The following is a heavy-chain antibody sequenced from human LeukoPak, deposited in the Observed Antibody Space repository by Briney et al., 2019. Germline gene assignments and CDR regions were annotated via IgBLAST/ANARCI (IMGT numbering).Heavy chain of an antibody. V-gene: IGHV1-2*06. D-gene: IGHD3-22*01. CDR2: INPNSGGT. CDR1: GYTFTGYY. Sequence: GASVKVSCKASGYTFTGYYMHWVRQAPGQGLEWMGRINPNSGGTNYARKFQGRVTMTRDTSISTAYMELSRLRSDDTAVYYCARGFLGDYDSSGNYFDYWGQGTLVTVSS. J-gene: IGHJ4*02. CDR3: ARGFLGDYDSSGNYFDY.